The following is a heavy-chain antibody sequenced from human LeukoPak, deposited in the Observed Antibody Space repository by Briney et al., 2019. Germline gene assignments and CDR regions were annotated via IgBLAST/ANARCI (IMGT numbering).Heavy chain of an antibody. Sequence: PGGSLRLSCAVSGFTFSGSAMHWVRQASGKGLEWVGRIRSKANSYATAYAASVRGRFTISRDDSKNTAYLQMNSLKTEDTAVYYCTFLAPDYDLLTGSTSWGQGTLVTVSS. J-gene: IGHJ4*02. CDR3: TFLAPDYDLLTGSTS. D-gene: IGHD3-9*01. V-gene: IGHV3-73*01. CDR2: IRSKANSYAT. CDR1: GFTFSGSA.